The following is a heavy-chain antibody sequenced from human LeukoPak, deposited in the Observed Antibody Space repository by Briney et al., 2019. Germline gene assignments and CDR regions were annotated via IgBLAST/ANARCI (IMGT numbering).Heavy chain of an antibody. Sequence: SETLSLTCTVSGGSISSSSYYWGWIRQPPGKGLEWIGSIYYSGSTYYNPSLKSRVTISVDTSKNQFSLKLSSVTAADTAVYYCARRIAVAGYFDYWGQGTLVTVSS. J-gene: IGHJ4*02. CDR3: ARRIAVAGYFDY. D-gene: IGHD6-19*01. V-gene: IGHV4-39*07. CDR2: IYYSGST. CDR1: GGSISSSSYY.